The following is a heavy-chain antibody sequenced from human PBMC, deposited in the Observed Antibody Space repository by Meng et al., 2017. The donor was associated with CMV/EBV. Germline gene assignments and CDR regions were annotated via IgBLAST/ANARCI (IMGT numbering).Heavy chain of an antibody. CDR2: MNPNSGNT. J-gene: IGHJ6*02. D-gene: IGHD3-3*01. Sequence: ASVQVSCKASGYIFTSYDINWLRQATGQGLEWMGWMNPNSGNTGYAQKFQGRVTITRNTSISTAYMELGSLRAEDTAVYYCARDCRVTIFGSYSYGMDVWGQGTTVTVSS. CDR1: GYIFTSYD. CDR3: ARDCRVTIFGSYSYGMDV. V-gene: IGHV1-8*03.